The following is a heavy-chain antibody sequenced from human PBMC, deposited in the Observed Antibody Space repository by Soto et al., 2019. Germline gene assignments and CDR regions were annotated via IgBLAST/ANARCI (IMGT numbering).Heavy chain of an antibody. J-gene: IGHJ4*02. CDR1: GDSITSIYH. Sequence: PSETLSLTCAVSGDSITSIYHWAWIRQPPGRGLEWVASIYHSGATYYNPPLKSRVTISXXXXXXQXSXNXXXVAAADSAVYYCARTFRWIHDYWGQGTLVTVSS. CDR2: IYHSGAT. D-gene: IGHD2-2*03. CDR3: ARTFRWIHDY. V-gene: IGHV4-38-2*01.